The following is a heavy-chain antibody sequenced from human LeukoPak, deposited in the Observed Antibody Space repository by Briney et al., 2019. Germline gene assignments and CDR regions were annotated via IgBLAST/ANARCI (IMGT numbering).Heavy chain of an antibody. Sequence: GGSLRLSCAASGFTLSNYAMHWVRQPAGEGLEWVSALGTAGDTFYPGSVKGRFTISRDNAKKSLFLQMNSLRAEDTAVYYCARQSTPHGNFDYWGQGTLVTVSS. CDR1: GFTLSNYA. CDR3: ARQSTPHGNFDY. V-gene: IGHV3-13*01. D-gene: IGHD5-24*01. J-gene: IGHJ4*02. CDR2: LGTAGDT.